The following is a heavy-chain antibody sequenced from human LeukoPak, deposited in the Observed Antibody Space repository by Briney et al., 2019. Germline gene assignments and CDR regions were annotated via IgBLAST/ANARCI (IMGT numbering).Heavy chain of an antibody. CDR1: GGSISSHD. CDR2: IYYSGST. D-gene: IGHD6-13*01. V-gene: IGHV4-59*11. Sequence: SETLSLTCTVSGGSISSHDWSWIRQPPGKGLEWIGYIYYSGSTNYNPSLKSRVTISIDTSKNQFSLNLSSVTAADTAVYYCARQATKAGTDYYNYMDVWGKGTTVTVSS. J-gene: IGHJ6*03. CDR3: ARQATKAGTDYYNYMDV.